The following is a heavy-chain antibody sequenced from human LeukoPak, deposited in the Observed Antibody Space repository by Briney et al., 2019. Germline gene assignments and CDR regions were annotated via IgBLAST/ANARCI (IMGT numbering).Heavy chain of an antibody. CDR2: INHSGST. V-gene: IGHV4-34*01. D-gene: IGHD3-10*01. CDR3: ARAKYFAYYYGSGSYSASGAFDI. J-gene: IGHJ3*02. Sequence: SETLSLTCAVYGGSFSGYYWSWIRQPPGKGLEWIGEINHSGSTNYNPSLKSRVTISVDTSKNQFSLKLSSVTAADTAVYYCARAKYFAYYYGSGSYSASGAFDIWGQGTMVTVSS. CDR1: GGSFSGYY.